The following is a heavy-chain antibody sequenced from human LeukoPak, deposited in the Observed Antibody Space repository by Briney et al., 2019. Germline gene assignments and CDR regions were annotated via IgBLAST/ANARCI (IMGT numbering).Heavy chain of an antibody. Sequence: ASVKVSCKTSGYTFTGYYMHWVRQAPGQGLDWMGWINLNTGDTYYAQRFQGRVTMTRDTSISTAYMELSSLRSDDTAVYFCAREGYNKADYWGQGTLVTVS. CDR1: GYTFTGYY. J-gene: IGHJ4*02. D-gene: IGHD5-24*01. CDR3: AREGYNKADY. V-gene: IGHV1-2*02. CDR2: INLNTGDT.